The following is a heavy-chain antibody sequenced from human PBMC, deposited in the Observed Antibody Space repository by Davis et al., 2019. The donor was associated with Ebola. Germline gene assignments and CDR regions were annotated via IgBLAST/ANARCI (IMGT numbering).Heavy chain of an antibody. Sequence: ASVKVSCKASGGTLINYGVSWVRQAPGQRPEWLGWINVGNGTTESVQKFQGRVTITGDTSASTAYMELNSLTSADTAVYFCARGDRIGYSYDSNSFTYWGQGTLVTVSA. CDR3: ARGDRIGYSYDSNSFTY. CDR1: GGTLINYG. D-gene: IGHD3-22*01. V-gene: IGHV1-3*01. CDR2: INVGNGTT. J-gene: IGHJ4*01.